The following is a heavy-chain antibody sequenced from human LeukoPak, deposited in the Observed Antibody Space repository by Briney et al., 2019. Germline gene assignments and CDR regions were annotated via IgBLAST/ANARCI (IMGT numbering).Heavy chain of an antibody. CDR2: INPNSGGT. Sequence: ASVKVSCKASGYTFTGYYMHWVRQAPGQGLEWMGWINPNSGGTNYAQKFQGRVTMTRDTSISTAYMELSSLRSEDMAVYYCAMEGSGSYDYWGQGTLVTVSS. J-gene: IGHJ4*02. D-gene: IGHD3-10*01. V-gene: IGHV1-2*02. CDR1: GYTFTGYY. CDR3: AMEGSGSYDY.